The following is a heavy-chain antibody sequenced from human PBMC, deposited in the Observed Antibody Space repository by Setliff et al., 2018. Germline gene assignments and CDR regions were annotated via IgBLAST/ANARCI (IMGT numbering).Heavy chain of an antibody. V-gene: IGHV1-46*03. CDR1: GYTLSKYY. CDR2: INPGGGLT. CDR3: ARDRFYNSWSGTSITAPHDAFDI. D-gene: IGHD3-3*01. Sequence: RASVKVSCKASGYTLSKYYMHWVRQAPGQGLEWMGIINPGGGLTKYAQKFQGRVTMTSDTSTNTVYLEVSSLRSEDTAVYFCARDRFYNSWSGTSITAPHDAFDIWGQGTMVTVSS. J-gene: IGHJ3*02.